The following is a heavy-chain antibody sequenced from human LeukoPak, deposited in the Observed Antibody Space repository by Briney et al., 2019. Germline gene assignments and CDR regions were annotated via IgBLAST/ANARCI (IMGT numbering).Heavy chain of an antibody. V-gene: IGHV3-73*01. CDR2: IRSKANSYAT. CDR1: GFTFSGSA. Sequence: GGSLKLSCAASGFTFSGSAMHWVRQASGKGLEWVGRIRSKANSYATAYAASVKGRFTISRDNAKNSLYLQMNSLRAEDTALYYCARDATPPITIFGVVIAYYYYYYMDVWGKGTTVTVSS. D-gene: IGHD3-3*01. J-gene: IGHJ6*03. CDR3: ARDATPPITIFGVVIAYYYYYYMDV.